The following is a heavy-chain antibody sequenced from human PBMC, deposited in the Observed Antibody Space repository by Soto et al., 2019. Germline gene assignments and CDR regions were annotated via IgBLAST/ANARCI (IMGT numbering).Heavy chain of an antibody. Sequence: PSETLSLTCTVSGGSITSGGYYWSWIRQRPGEGLEWIGYIYYSGSTSYNPSLKSRITISVDTSENQFSLKLSSVTAADTAVYYCARENSSWYVGYWGQGTLVTVSS. J-gene: IGHJ4*02. CDR1: GGSITSGGYY. CDR2: IYYSGST. D-gene: IGHD6-13*01. V-gene: IGHV4-31*03. CDR3: ARENSSWYVGY.